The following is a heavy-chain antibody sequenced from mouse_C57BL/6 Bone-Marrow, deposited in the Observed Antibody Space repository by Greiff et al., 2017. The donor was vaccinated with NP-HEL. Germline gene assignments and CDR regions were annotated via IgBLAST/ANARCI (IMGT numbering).Heavy chain of an antibody. CDR2: ISNGGGST. V-gene: IGHV5-12*01. Sequence: EVHLVESGGGLVQPGGSLKLSCAASGFTFSDYYMYWVRQTPEKRLEWVAYISNGGGSTYYPDTVKGRFTISRDNAKNTLYLQMSRLKSEDTAMYYCARHYGSSPFAYWGQGTLVTVSA. CDR3: ARHYGSSPFAY. D-gene: IGHD1-1*01. J-gene: IGHJ3*01. CDR1: GFTFSDYY.